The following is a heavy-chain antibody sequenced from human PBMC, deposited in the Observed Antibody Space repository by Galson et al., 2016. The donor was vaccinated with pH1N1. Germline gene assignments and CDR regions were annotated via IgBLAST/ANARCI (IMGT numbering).Heavy chain of an antibody. CDR3: AREDWSYADTYYNGMDV. CDR2: INSDSSFT. CDR1: GFIFSDYW. D-gene: IGHD3-16*01. V-gene: IGHV3-74*01. J-gene: IGHJ6*02. Sequence: SLRLSCAASGFIFSDYWMHWVRRSPETGLVWVSRINSDSSFTRYTDSVKGRFTISRDNSKNTLYLQVNSLRTEDTAVFYCAREDWSYADTYYNGMDVWGQGTTVTVSS.